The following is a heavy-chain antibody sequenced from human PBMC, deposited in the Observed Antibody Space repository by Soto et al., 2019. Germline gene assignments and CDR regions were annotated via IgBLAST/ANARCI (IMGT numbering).Heavy chain of an antibody. Sequence: KTSETLSLTCTVSGGSVTSDEDYWSWIRQSPGKGLEWIGYISNSGSTGYNPSLKTRLSMSVDRSKNQFTLRLTSVTAADTAVYFCATESGSTYGYFDLWGQGTQVTVSS. J-gene: IGHJ4*02. V-gene: IGHV4-30-4*01. CDR3: ATESGSTYGYFDL. CDR1: GGSVTSDEDY. D-gene: IGHD4-17*01. CDR2: ISNSGST.